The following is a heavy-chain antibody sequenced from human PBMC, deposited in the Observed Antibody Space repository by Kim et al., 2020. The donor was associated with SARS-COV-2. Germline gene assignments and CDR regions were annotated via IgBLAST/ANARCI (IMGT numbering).Heavy chain of an antibody. V-gene: IGHV4-59*08. J-gene: IGHJ4*02. CDR1: GASIGTDY. D-gene: IGHD3-9*01. Sequence: SETLSLTCTISGASIGTDYWTWIRQSPGRGLEWIGYIFYTGKTSYNPSLRSRVSLSLDTSRNQFSLRLNSVTAADTAVYFCARLPDINGGPFDYWAQGTLVTVSS. CDR2: IFYTGKT. CDR3: ARLPDINGGPFDY.